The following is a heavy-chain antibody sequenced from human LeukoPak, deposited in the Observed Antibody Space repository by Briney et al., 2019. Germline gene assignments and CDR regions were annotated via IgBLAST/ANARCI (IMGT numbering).Heavy chain of an antibody. Sequence: ASVKVSCKASGYTFTSYGISWVRQAPGQGLEWMVWISGNNGNTNYAQKLQGRVTMTTDTSTSTAYMELRSLRSDDTAVYYCARGCSSTTCYYMDVWGKGTTLTVSS. V-gene: IGHV1-18*01. D-gene: IGHD2-2*01. CDR3: ARGCSSTTCYYMDV. CDR1: GYTFTSYG. J-gene: IGHJ6*03. CDR2: ISGNNGNT.